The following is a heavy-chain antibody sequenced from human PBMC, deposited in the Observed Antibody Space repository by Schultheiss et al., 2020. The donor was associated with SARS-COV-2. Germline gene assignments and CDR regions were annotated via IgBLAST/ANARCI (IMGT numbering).Heavy chain of an antibody. D-gene: IGHD3-3*01. CDR1: GGSIDSVDYF. CDR2: IFYSGST. V-gene: IGHV4-30-4*01. CDR3: ARYYYDGTGDNWFDP. J-gene: IGHJ5*02. Sequence: SETLSLTCAVSGGSIDSVDYFWSWVRQPPEKGLEWIGYIFYSGSTYYNPSLKSRLSISVDTSKNQFSLKLNSVTAADTAVYYCARYYYDGTGDNWFDPWGQGIQVTVSS.